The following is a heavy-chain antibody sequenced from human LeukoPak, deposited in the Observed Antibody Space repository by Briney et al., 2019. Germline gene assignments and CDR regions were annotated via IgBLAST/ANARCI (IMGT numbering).Heavy chain of an antibody. CDR2: TSNSGST. D-gene: IGHD3-10*01. Sequence: SETLSLTCTVSGGSINSYYWSWIRQPPGKGLEWIGYTSNSGSTDYNPSLKSRVTISVDTSKKQFSLKLSSVTAADTAVYYCARDARYYGSGTYWDVWGQGTTVTVSS. CDR1: GGSINSYY. V-gene: IGHV4-59*01. CDR3: ARDARYYGSGTYWDV. J-gene: IGHJ6*02.